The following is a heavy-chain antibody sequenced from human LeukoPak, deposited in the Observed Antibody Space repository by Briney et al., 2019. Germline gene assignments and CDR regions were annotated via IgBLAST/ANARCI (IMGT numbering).Heavy chain of an antibody. CDR3: AKDRGGEYFDY. CDR2: ISNSGSTI. Sequence: GGSLRLSCVTSGFTFSSYAMNWVRQAPGKGLEWVSYISNSGSTIYYADSVKGRFTISRDNAKNSLYLQMNGLRAEDTAVYYCAKDRGGEYFDYWGQGTLVTVSS. V-gene: IGHV3-48*03. CDR1: GFTFSSYA. J-gene: IGHJ4*02. D-gene: IGHD3-10*01.